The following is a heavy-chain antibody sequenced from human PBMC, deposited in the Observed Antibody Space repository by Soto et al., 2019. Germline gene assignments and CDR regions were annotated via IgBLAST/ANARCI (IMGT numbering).Heavy chain of an antibody. D-gene: IGHD6-19*01. V-gene: IGHV1-69*01. J-gene: IGHJ4*02. CDR2: IIPIFGTA. CDR1: GGTFSSYA. CDR3: AREIGAVAATGGDY. Sequence: QVQLVQSGAEVKKPGSSVKVSCKASGGTFSSYAISWVRQAPGQGLEWMGGIIPIFGTANYAQKFQGRVTITADESTSTAYMELSGLRSEDTAVYYCAREIGAVAATGGDYWGEGTLVTVSS.